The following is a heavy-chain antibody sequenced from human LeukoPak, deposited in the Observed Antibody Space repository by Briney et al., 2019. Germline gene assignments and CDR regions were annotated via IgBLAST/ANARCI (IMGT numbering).Heavy chain of an antibody. J-gene: IGHJ4*02. V-gene: IGHV1-18*01. CDR1: GYTFNSFG. Sequence: ASVKVSCKASGYTFNSFGLNWVRPAPGQGLEWVAWINTYSGDTNYAQKLQGRVTLTTNTVTKTAYMDLTSLRSDDTAIYYCARVEFGGLDYWGQGTLVTVSS. CDR3: ARVEFGGLDY. D-gene: IGHD3-10*01. CDR2: INTYSGDT.